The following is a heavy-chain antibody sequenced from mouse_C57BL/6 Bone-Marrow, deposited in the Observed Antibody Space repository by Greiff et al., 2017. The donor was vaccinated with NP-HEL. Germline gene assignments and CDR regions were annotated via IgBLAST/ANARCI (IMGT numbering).Heavy chain of an antibody. CDR1: GYTFTSYG. V-gene: IGHV1-81*01. Sequence: VQLQQSGAELARPGASVKLSCKASGYTFTSYGISWVKQRTGQGLEWIGEIYPRSGNTYYNEKFKGKATLTADKSSSTAYMELRSLTSEDSAVYFCAREEPYDYGNYYAMDYWGQGTSVTVSS. CDR2: IYPRSGNT. D-gene: IGHD2-4*01. J-gene: IGHJ4*01. CDR3: AREEPYDYGNYYAMDY.